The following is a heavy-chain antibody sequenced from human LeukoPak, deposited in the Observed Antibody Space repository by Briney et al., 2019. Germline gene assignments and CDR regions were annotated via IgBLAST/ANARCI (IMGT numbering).Heavy chain of an antibody. Sequence: AGGSLRLSCAASGFTFTNYAMSWVRQAPGKGLEWLSAISSSGDTYYADSVRGRFTISRDNSKNTLYLQMNRLRAEDTAVYYCAKDAVGATAYYFDCWGQGTLVSVSS. D-gene: IGHD1-26*01. V-gene: IGHV3-23*01. J-gene: IGHJ4*02. CDR3: AKDAVGATAYYFDC. CDR2: ISSSGDT. CDR1: GFTFTNYA.